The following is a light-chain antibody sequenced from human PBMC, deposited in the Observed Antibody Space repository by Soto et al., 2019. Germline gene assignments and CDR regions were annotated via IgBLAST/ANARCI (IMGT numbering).Light chain of an antibody. J-gene: IGKJ2*01. V-gene: IGKV3-15*01. CDR2: DAS. CDR1: QSVSRN. Sequence: EVVMTQSPATLSVSPGERATLSCRASQSVSRNLAWYQQRPGRAPRLLIYDASTRATNIPTRSSGSGSVTEFTLTLSLFASADFAFYYCPQYNHWPLYTFGQGTKLEIK. CDR3: PQYNHWPLYT.